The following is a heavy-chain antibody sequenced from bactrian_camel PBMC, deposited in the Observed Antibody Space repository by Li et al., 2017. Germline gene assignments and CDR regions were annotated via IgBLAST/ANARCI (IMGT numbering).Heavy chain of an antibody. J-gene: IGHJ4*01. V-gene: IGHV3S6*01. CDR2: MRSEGGEI. CDR3: AADCRSLLLQWVGDVEGKHRY. Sequence: HVQLVESGGGSVQAGGSLRLSCVASESTHMRYCMAWFRQAPGRERELVSSMRSEGGEIRYADSVKGRFSTSRDKVKNTLSLQMTSLQTGDTAVYYCAADCRSLLLQWVGDVEGKHRYWGQGTQVTVS. CDR1: ESTHMRYC. D-gene: IGHD5*01.